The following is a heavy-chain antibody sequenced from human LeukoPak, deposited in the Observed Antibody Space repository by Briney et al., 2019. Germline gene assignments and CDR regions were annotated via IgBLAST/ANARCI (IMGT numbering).Heavy chain of an antibody. CDR3: ARKYCSSTSCSYAFDV. CDR1: GGSFSGYY. D-gene: IGHD2-2*01. J-gene: IGHJ3*01. Sequence: PSETLSLTCAVYGGSFSGYYWSWIRQPPGKGLEWIGETSHSGSTNYNPSLESRVTISVDTSKKQFSLKLTSVTAADTAVYFCARKYCSSTSCSYAFDVWAQGTMVTVSS. V-gene: IGHV4-34*01. CDR2: TSHSGST.